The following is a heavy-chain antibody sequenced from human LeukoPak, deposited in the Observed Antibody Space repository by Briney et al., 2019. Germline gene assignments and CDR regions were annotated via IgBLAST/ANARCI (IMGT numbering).Heavy chain of an antibody. CDR3: ASLRDVQH. Sequence: PDGCLTLSCAASAFTFSSYSMSWVRQAARKGLEWVSYISSSSSTIYYADSVKGRFTISRDNAKNSLYLQMNSLRAEDTAVYYCASLRDVQHWGQGTLVTVSS. J-gene: IGHJ1*01. V-gene: IGHV3-48*04. CDR1: AFTFSSYS. CDR2: ISSSSSTI.